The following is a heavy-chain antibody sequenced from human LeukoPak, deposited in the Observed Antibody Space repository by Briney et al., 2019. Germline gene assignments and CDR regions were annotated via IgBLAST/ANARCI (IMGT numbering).Heavy chain of an antibody. V-gene: IGHV4-59*01. J-gene: IGHJ5*02. CDR3: ARGGYYGSGNDFRFDP. Sequence: TSETLPLTCTVSGGSISSYYWSWIRQPPGKGLEWIGYIYYSGSTNYNPSLKSRVTISVDTSKNQFSLKLSSVTPADTAVYYCARGGYYGSGNDFRFDPWGQGTLVTVSS. CDR1: GGSISSYY. D-gene: IGHD3-10*01. CDR2: IYYSGST.